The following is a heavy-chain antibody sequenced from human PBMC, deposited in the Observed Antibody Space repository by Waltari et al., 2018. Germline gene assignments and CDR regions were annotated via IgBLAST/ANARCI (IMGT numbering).Heavy chain of an antibody. J-gene: IGHJ4*02. CDR3: ARAEGSTWPFEC. V-gene: IGHV3-53*01. D-gene: IGHD6-13*01. CDR2: IYSAGTT. CDR1: GFTVSSNY. Sequence: EVQLVESGGGLIQPGGSLRLSCAASGFTVSSNYMSWVRQAPGQGLEWVSVIYSAGTTDYADSVKGRFTISRDNSKNTVYLQMNNLRADDTAVYFCARAEGSTWPFECWGQGTLVIVSS.